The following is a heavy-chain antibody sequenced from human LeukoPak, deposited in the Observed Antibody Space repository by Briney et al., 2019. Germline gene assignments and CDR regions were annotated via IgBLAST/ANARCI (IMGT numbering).Heavy chain of an antibody. CDR2: MNPNSGNT. Sequence: ASVKVSCKASGYTFTGYDINWVRQATGQGLEWMGWMNPNSGNTGYAQKFQGRVTITRNTSISTAYMELSSLRSEDTAVYYCARAGFNRRGGDAFDIWGQGTMVTVSS. CDR3: ARAGFNRRGGDAFDI. CDR1: GYTFTGYD. V-gene: IGHV1-8*03. J-gene: IGHJ3*02. D-gene: IGHD1-14*01.